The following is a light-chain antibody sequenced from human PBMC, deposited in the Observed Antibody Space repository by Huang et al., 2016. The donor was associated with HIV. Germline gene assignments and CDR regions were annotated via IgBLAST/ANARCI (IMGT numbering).Light chain of an antibody. CDR3: QQRYDWPLT. V-gene: IGKV3-11*01. CDR2: DAT. CDR1: QSVSSY. Sequence: EIVLTQSPATLSLSPGERATLSCRASQSVSSYLAWYQQKPGQAPRHLIYDATSRAPGIPARFSGSGSGTDFTLTISNLEPEDFAVYSCQQRYDWPLTFGGGTKVEIK. J-gene: IGKJ4*01.